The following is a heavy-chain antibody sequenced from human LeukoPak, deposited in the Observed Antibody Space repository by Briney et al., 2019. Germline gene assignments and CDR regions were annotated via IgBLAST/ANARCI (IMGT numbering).Heavy chain of an antibody. CDR2: INWNGGST. V-gene: IGHV3-20*01. CDR3: ARVSYYYGSGSYLSYYYYYMDV. Sequence: GGSLRLSCAASGFTFDDYGMSWVRQAPGKGLEWVSGINWNGGSTGYADSVKGRFTISRDNAKNSLYLQMNSLRAEDTALYHCARVSYYYGSGSYLSYYYYYMDVWGKGTTVTISS. J-gene: IGHJ6*03. D-gene: IGHD3-10*01. CDR1: GFTFDDYG.